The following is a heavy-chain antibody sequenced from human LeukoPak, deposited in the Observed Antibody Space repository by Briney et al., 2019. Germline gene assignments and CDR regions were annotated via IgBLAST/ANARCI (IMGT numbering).Heavy chain of an antibody. J-gene: IGHJ3*01. Sequence: GGSLRLSCAASGFTLKRYGMHGVRQAPGKELEWVAVIWYDGSNKYYADSVKGRFIISRDNSKNTLHLQMNSLRAEDTAVYYCARELGRLGAFDFWGQGTMVTVSS. CDR3: ARELGRLGAFDF. CDR2: IWYDGSNK. D-gene: IGHD3-10*01. CDR1: GFTLKRYG. V-gene: IGHV3-33*01.